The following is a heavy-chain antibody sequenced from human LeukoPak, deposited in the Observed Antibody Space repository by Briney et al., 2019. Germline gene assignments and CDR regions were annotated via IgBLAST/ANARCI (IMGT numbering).Heavy chain of an antibody. CDR2: IYHTGST. J-gene: IGHJ4*02. CDR1: NYSISRGYY. Sequence: SETLSLTCSVSNYSISRGYYWAWIRQPPGKGLEWIGTIYHTGSTYYTPSLGSRVTISVDTSKNEFSLNLNSVTAADTAVYYCARAGWIITSGIDYWGQGALVTVSS. CDR3: ARAGWIITSGIDY. D-gene: IGHD3-10*01. V-gene: IGHV4-38-2*02.